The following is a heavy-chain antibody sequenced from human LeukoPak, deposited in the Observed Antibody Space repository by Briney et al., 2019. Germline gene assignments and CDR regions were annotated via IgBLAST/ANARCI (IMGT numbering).Heavy chain of an antibody. CDR1: GGTFSSYA. D-gene: IGHD6-13*01. V-gene: IGHV1-69*13. CDR3: ARGRYSSSWSLIDY. Sequence: GASVKVSCKASGGTFSSYAISWVRQAPGQGLEWMGGIIPIFGTANYAQKFQGRVTITADESTSTAYMELSSLRSEDTAVYYCARGRYSSSWSLIDYWGQGTLVTISS. J-gene: IGHJ4*02. CDR2: IIPIFGTA.